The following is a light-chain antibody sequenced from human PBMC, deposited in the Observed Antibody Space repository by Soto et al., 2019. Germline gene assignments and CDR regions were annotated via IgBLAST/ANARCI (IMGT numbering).Light chain of an antibody. CDR2: AAS. CDR3: QQSDRTPIT. V-gene: IGKV1-39*01. CDR1: QSISTY. J-gene: IGKJ5*01. Sequence: DIPLTQSPSPLSASVGDRVAITCLASQSISTYLNWYQQKPGKAPKVLIYAASNLQSGVPPRFSGSGSGTDCTLTISRLQPEDVATYFCQQSDRTPITFGQGTRLEIK.